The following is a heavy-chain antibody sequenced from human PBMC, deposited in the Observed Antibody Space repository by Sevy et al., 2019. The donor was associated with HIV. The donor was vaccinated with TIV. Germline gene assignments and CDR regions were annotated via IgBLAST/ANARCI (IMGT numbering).Heavy chain of an antibody. CDR1: GFTFSNYG. J-gene: IGHJ3*01. CDR2: VSGSGGKR. D-gene: IGHD3-10*01. V-gene: IGHV3-23*01. Sequence: RGSLRLSCAAFGFTFSNYGMTWVRQAPGKGLEWVSSVSGSGGKRYNADSVKGRFTISRDNSKNTLYLQMNSLRAEDTAVYYCARRGNYYGDAFDFWGQGTVVTVSS. CDR3: ARRGNYYGDAFDF.